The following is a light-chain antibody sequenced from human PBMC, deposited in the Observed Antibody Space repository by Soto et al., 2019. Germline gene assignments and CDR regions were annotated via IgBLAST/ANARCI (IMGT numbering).Light chain of an antibody. CDR2: TNN. V-gene: IGLV1-44*01. Sequence: QSVLTQPPSVSGTPEHKVSISCSGSTSNLGGNTVNWYQQLPGTAPKLLIYTNNQRPSGVPDRFSGSKSGTSASLAISGLRYEDEADFYCAAWDDSMNAVVFGGGTKLTVL. CDR3: AAWDDSMNAVV. CDR1: TSNLGGNT. J-gene: IGLJ2*01.